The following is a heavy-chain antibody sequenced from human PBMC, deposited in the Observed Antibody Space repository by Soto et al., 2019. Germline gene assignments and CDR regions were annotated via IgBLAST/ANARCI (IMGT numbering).Heavy chain of an antibody. CDR1: GGSISSYY. CDR3: ARDKITGLFDY. Sequence: SETLSLTCTVSGGSISSYYWSWIRQPPGKGLEWSGYIYYSGSTNYNPSLKSRVTISVDTSKNQFSLKLTSVPASYTAVYYCARDKITGLFDYWGQGTLVTVS. J-gene: IGHJ4*02. D-gene: IGHD2-8*02. CDR2: IYYSGST. V-gene: IGHV4-59*12.